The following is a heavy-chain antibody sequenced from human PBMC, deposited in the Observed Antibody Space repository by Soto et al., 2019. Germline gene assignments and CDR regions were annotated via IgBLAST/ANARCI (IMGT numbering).Heavy chain of an antibody. V-gene: IGHV2-5*02. CDR2: IFWDDDK. J-gene: IGHJ4*02. D-gene: IGHD2-8*02. CDR3: ANVCFGPKVEGCSAYWFDF. Sequence: QITLRESGPTLVKPTQTLTLTCTFSGFSLNTREVGVGWIRQPPGKALEWLALIFWDDDKRYSPSLKTRLTISKDTCKSPVGRTMTNMDPVDTATYCCANVCFGPKVEGCSAYWFDFWGQGTLVTVSS. CDR1: GFSLNTREVG.